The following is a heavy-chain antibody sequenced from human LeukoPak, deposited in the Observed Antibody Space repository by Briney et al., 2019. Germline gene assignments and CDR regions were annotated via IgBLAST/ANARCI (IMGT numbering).Heavy chain of an antibody. D-gene: IGHD6-13*01. CDR2: IYYSGST. J-gene: IGHJ4*02. V-gene: IGHV4-59*08. Sequence: SETLSLTCTVSGASINTYYWSWIRQPPGKGLEWIGYIYYSGSTNYNPSLKSRVTISVDTSKNQFSLKLSSVTAADTAVYYCARHASSYSSSCDYWGQGTLVTVSS. CDR3: ARHASSYSSSCDY. CDR1: GASINTYY.